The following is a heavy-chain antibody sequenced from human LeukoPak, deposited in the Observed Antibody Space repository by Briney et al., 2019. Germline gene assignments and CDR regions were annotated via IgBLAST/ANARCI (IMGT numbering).Heavy chain of an antibody. CDR2: ISGSGGST. J-gene: IGHJ5*02. CDR3: AKYAYCSSTSCYWDHAHWFDP. D-gene: IGHD2-2*01. Sequence: GGSLRLSCAASGFTFSSYAMSWVRQAPGKGLEWVSAISGSGGSTYYADSVKDRFTISRDNSKNTLYLQMNSLRAEDTAVYYCAKYAYCSSTSCYWDHAHWFDPWGQGTLVTVSS. CDR1: GFTFSSYA. V-gene: IGHV3-23*01.